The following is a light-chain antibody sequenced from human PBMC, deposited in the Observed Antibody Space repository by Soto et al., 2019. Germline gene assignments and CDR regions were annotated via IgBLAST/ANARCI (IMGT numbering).Light chain of an antibody. CDR3: SSYAGGNNLV. V-gene: IGLV2-8*01. CDR2: EVS. Sequence: QSALTQPPSASGSPGQSVTISCTGSSSDFGSYNYVSWFQQHPGKAPKVLIYEVSKRPSGVPDRFSGSKSGNTASLTVSGLQAEDEADYYCSSYAGGNNLVFGGGTQLTVL. J-gene: IGLJ2*01. CDR1: SSDFGSYNY.